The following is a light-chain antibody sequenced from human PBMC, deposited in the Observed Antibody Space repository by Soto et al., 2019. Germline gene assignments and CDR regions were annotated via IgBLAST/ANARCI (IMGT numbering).Light chain of an antibody. CDR2: SDN. CDR3: AAWDGSLNHIL. V-gene: IGLV1-44*01. J-gene: IGLJ3*02. Sequence: QSVLTQPPSASGTPGQRVTISCSGSSSNMGTNTVNWYQQLPRAAPKLLIYSDNQQPSGVPARFSGSTSCTSASLAITGLQSEDEADYYCAAWDGSLNHILFGGGTKVTVL. CDR1: SSNMGTNT.